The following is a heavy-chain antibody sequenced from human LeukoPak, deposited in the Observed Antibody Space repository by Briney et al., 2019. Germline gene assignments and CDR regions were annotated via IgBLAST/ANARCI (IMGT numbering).Heavy chain of an antibody. D-gene: IGHD3-10*01. CDR3: ARSPRAGVTPWFFDY. V-gene: IGHV4-59*08. CDR1: GDSISNSY. CDR2: MYYSGST. Sequence: PSETLSLTCTVSGDSISNSYWSWIRQPPGKGLEWIGYMYYSGSTNYNPSLTSRVTTSMDTSENQFSLKLTSVTAADTAVYYCARSPRAGVTPWFFDYWGQGTLVAVSS. J-gene: IGHJ4*02.